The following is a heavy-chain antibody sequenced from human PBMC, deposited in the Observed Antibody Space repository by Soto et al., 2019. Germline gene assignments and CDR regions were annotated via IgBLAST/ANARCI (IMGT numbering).Heavy chain of an antibody. J-gene: IGHJ4*02. CDR1: GFTISSNY. Sequence: GGSLRLSCAASGFTISSNYMSWVRQAPGKGPEWVSGIYRGDGTYYADSVKGRFTISRDNAKNSLYLQMNSLRAEDTAVYYCAREMAALNYFDYWGQGTLVTVSS. D-gene: IGHD2-15*01. CDR3: AREMAALNYFDY. CDR2: IYRGDGT. V-gene: IGHV3-66*01.